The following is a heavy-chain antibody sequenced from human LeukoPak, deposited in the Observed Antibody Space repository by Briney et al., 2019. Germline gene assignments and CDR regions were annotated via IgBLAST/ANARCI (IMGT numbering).Heavy chain of an antibody. CDR2: ISGSGGST. Sequence: GGSLRLSCAASGFTFSSYAMSWVRQAPGKGLEWVSAISGSGGSTYYADSVKGRFTISRDNSKHTLYLQMNSLRAEDTAVYYCAKDGSGSSKGDYWGQGTLVTVSS. CDR1: GFTFSSYA. J-gene: IGHJ4*02. D-gene: IGHD3-10*01. V-gene: IGHV3-23*01. CDR3: AKDGSGSSKGDY.